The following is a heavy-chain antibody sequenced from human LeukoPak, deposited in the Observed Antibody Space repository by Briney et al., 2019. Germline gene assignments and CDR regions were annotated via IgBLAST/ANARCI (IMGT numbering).Heavy chain of an antibody. CDR3: ARSRAFNSGAFDP. D-gene: IGHD1-26*01. CDR2: IYNGVNT. V-gene: IGHV4-61*01. Sequence: PSETLSLTCTVSGASVSSASYWTWIRQPPGKGVEWIAHIYNGVNTNYNPSLKSRVTISVDTSKNQFSLRLNSVTAADTAVYYCARSRAFNSGAFDPWGQGSLVTVSS. J-gene: IGHJ5*02. CDR1: GASVSSASY.